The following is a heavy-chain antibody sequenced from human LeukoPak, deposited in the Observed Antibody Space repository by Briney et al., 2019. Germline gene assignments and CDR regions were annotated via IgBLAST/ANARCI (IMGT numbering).Heavy chain of an antibody. J-gene: IGHJ4*02. CDR3: ATRSSGSPPYYLGY. CDR1: GFTFSSYW. D-gene: IGHD3-22*01. V-gene: IGHV3-74*01. Sequence: GGFLRLSCAASGFTFSSYWIHWVRQAPGKGVVWDSRINSDGSTTNYADSVKGRFTISRDNAKNTLYLQMNSLRAEDTAVYYCATRSSGSPPYYLGYWGQGTLVTVSS. CDR2: INSDGSTT.